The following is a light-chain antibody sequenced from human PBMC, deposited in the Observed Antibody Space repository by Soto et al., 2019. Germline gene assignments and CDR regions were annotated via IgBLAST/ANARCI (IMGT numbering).Light chain of an antibody. CDR1: TGTVTTHYY. J-gene: IGLJ3*02. CDR3: LLYCGETWV. V-gene: IGLV7-43*01. CDR2: STN. Sequence: QTVVTQEHSLTVSPGGTVTLTCASSTGTVTTHYYPNWFQQKPGQVPRSLIYSTNNRRSWNPARFSVSLLGAKAALTLSGVQPEDEADYYCLLYCGETWVFGGGTKLTVL.